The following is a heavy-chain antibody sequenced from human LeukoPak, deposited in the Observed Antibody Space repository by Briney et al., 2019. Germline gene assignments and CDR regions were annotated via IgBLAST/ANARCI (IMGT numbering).Heavy chain of an antibody. J-gene: IGHJ5*02. CDR2: INPNSGGT. V-gene: IGHV1-2*06. D-gene: IGHD4-17*01. CDR1: GYTFTGYY. CDR3: ARAHYGDYASWFDP. Sequence: ASVTVSCKASGYTFTGYYMHWVRQAPGQGLEWMGRINPNSGGTNYAQKFQGRVTMTRDTSISTAYMELSRLRSDDTAVYYCARAHYGDYASWFDPWGQGTLVTVSS.